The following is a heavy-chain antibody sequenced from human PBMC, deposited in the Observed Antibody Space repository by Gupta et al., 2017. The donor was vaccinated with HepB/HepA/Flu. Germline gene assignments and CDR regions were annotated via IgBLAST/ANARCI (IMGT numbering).Heavy chain of an antibody. CDR2: VYYSGTT. CDR3: ARHRGTDVAIISMVYNYFDP. V-gene: IGHV4-39*01. J-gene: IGHJ5*02. Sequence: QLQLQESGPGLVKPSETLSLTCTVSGDSITTTTYYWGWIRQAPGKGLEWIGSVYYSGTTYYNSSLKSRCTISVDTSKNQFSLKVCSVTDADTAVYYCARHRGTDVAIISMVYNYFDPCVQVSLVTVSS. CDR1: GDSITTTTYY. D-gene: IGHD2-2*02.